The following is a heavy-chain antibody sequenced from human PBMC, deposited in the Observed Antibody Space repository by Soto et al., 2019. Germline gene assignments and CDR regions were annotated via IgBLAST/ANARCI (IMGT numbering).Heavy chain of an antibody. CDR1: GFTFSSYG. CDR2: IWYDGSNK. Sequence: QVQLVESGGGVVKPGRSLRLSCAASGFTFSSYGMHWVRQASGKGLAWVAVIWYDGSNKYYADSVKGRFTISRDNSKNTLYLQMNSLRAEDTAVYYCARVGYDFWSGYRTYYYYGMDVWGQGTTVTVSS. D-gene: IGHD3-3*01. CDR3: ARVGYDFWSGYRTYYYYGMDV. J-gene: IGHJ6*02. V-gene: IGHV3-33*01.